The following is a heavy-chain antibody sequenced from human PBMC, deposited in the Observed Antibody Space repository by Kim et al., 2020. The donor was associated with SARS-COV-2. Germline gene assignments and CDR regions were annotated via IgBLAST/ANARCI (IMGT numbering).Heavy chain of an antibody. J-gene: IGHJ4*02. Sequence: YNPSLKIRVTISVDTSKNQFSLKLSSVTAADTAVYYCARGGYSGYDLFDYWGQGTLVTVSS. D-gene: IGHD5-12*01. V-gene: IGHV4-34*01. CDR3: ARGGYSGYDLFDY.